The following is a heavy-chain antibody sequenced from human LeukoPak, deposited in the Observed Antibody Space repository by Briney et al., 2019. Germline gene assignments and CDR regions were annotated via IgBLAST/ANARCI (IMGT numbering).Heavy chain of an antibody. Sequence: SQTLSLTCAISGDSVSSNSAAWNWIRQSPSRGLEWRGRTYYRSKWYNDYAVSVKSRITFNPDTSKNQFSLQLNSVTPEDTAVYYCARDGGIAVAGTVGWFDPWGQGTLVTVSS. V-gene: IGHV6-1*01. CDR2: TYYRSKWYN. CDR3: ARDGGIAVAGTVGWFDP. CDR1: GDSVSSNSAA. D-gene: IGHD6-19*01. J-gene: IGHJ5*02.